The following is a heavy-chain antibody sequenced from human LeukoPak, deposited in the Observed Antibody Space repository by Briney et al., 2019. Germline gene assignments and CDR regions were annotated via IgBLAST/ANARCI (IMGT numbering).Heavy chain of an antibody. D-gene: IGHD3-9*01. J-gene: IGHJ6*03. Sequence: SETLSLTCTVSGGSISSYYWSWIRQPPGKGLEWIGYIYYGGSTNYNPSLKSRVTISVDTSKNQFSLKLSSVTAADTAVYYCAKTYYDILTGYGGPYYMDVWGKGTTVTVSS. CDR3: AKTYYDILTGYGGPYYMDV. CDR2: IYYGGST. CDR1: GGSISSYY. V-gene: IGHV4-59*01.